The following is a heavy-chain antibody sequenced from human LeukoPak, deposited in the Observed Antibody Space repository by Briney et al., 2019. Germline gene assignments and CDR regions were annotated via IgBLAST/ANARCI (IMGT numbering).Heavy chain of an antibody. J-gene: IGHJ4*02. CDR3: TRVANGIDY. CDR2: IRNKANSYTS. Sequence: GGSLRLSCAASGFTFSDYYMDWVSQAPGKGVEWVGRIRNKANSYTSEYAASVKGRFTISRDDSKNSLYLQMNSLKTEDTAVYYCTRVANGIDYWGQGTLVTVSS. CDR1: GFTFSDYY. V-gene: IGHV3-72*01.